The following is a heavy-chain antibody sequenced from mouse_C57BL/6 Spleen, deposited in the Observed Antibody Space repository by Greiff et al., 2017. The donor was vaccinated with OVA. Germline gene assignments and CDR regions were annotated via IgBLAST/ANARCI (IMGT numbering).Heavy chain of an antibody. Sequence: VQLKQSGPELVKPGASVKISCKASGYTFTDYYMNWVKQSHGKSLEWIGDINPNNGGTSYNQKFKGKATLTVDKSSSTAYMELRSLTSEDSAVDYCARGNYYGSSYAMDYWGQGTSVTVSS. J-gene: IGHJ4*01. CDR3: ARGNYYGSSYAMDY. D-gene: IGHD1-1*01. CDR1: GYTFTDYY. V-gene: IGHV1-26*01. CDR2: INPNNGGT.